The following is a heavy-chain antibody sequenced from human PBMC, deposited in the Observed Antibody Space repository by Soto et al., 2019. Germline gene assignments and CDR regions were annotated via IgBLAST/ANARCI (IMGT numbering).Heavy chain of an antibody. CDR1: GFTVSSYW. V-gene: IGHV3-7*01. J-gene: IGHJ4*02. Sequence: GGSLRLSCAASGFTVSSYWMSWVRQAPGKGLEWVANIKQDGSEKYYVDSVKGRFTISRDNAKNSLYLQMNSLRAEDTAVYYCARESFDYGGQVDYWGQGTLVTVSS. CDR2: IKQDGSEK. CDR3: ARESFDYGGQVDY. D-gene: IGHD4-17*01.